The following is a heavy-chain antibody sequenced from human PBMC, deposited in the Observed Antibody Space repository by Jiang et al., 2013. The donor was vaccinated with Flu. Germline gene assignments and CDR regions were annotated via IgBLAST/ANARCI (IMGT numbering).Heavy chain of an antibody. CDR1: TSYW. V-gene: IGHV5-51*01. D-gene: IGHD5-18*01. Sequence: TSYWIGWVRQMPGKGLEWMGIIYPGDSDTRYSPSFQGQVTISADKSISTAYLQWSSLKASDTAMYFCVRHSYTAMVHWGQGTLVTVSS. CDR3: VRHSYTAMVH. CDR2: IYPGDSDT. J-gene: IGHJ4*02.